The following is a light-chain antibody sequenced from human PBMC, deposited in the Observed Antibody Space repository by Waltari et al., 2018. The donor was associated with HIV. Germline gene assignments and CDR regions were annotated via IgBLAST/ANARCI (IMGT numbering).Light chain of an antibody. CDR1: SGDVGVYNF. J-gene: IGLJ1*01. V-gene: IGLV2-23*02. CDR2: DVT. CDR3: CSYAGDTTFV. Sequence: QSALTQPASVSGSPGQSITISCTGTSGDVGVYNFVSWYQQHPNKAPKLRIYDVTKRPSGVSIRFSGSKSGNTASLTLSGLQAEDEADYYCCSYAGDTTFVFGTGTKVTVL.